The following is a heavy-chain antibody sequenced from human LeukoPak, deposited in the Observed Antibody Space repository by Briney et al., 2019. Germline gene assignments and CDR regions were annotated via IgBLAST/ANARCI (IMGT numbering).Heavy chain of an antibody. Sequence: GGSLRLSCAASGFTVSDYFMSWFRKAPGKGQEWVSVVYRSGDTYHSDSVKGRFSLSRDKSKNTLYLQMNSLRAEDTAVYYCTRDPDAWGQGTLVTVSS. J-gene: IGHJ5*02. V-gene: IGHV3-66*01. CDR2: VYRSGDT. CDR3: TRDPDA. CDR1: GFTVSDYF.